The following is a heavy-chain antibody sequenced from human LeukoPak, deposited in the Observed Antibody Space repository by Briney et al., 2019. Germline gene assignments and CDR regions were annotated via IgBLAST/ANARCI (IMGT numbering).Heavy chain of an antibody. CDR1: GGSITNYY. Sequence: SETLSLTCTVSGGSITNYYWSWIRQPPGKGLEWIGYIYYSGSTNYNPSLRSRVTISVDTSKNQFSLKLTSVTAADTAVYHCARAPAGPPYYYMDVWGKGTTVAVSS. J-gene: IGHJ6*03. V-gene: IGHV4-59*01. CDR3: ARAPAGPPYYYMDV. CDR2: IYYSGST.